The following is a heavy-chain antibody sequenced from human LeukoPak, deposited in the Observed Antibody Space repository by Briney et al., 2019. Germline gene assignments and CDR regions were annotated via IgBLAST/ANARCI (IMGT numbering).Heavy chain of an antibody. Sequence: GASVKVSCKASGCTFSSYAISWVRQAPGPGLEWMGGIIPIFGTANYAQNFQGRVTITADKSASTACMERSSLRSEDTAVYYCARGVGSGIYFDYWGQGTLVTVSS. D-gene: IGHD1-26*01. J-gene: IGHJ4*02. CDR3: ARGVGSGIYFDY. CDR1: GCTFSSYA. CDR2: IIPIFGTA. V-gene: IGHV1-69*06.